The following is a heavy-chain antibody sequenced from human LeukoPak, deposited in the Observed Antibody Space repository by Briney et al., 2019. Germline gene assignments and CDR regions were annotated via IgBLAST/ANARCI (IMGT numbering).Heavy chain of an antibody. CDR2: IYTSGST. CDR1: GGSISSYY. J-gene: IGHJ6*02. V-gene: IGHV4-4*07. CDR3: ARETSRHHYYYYYGMDV. Sequence: SETLSLTCTVSGGSISSYYWSWIRQPAWKGLEWIGRIYTSGSTNYNPSLKSRVTMSVDTSKNQFSLKLSSVTAADTAVYYCARETSRHHYYYYYGMDVWGQGTTVTVSS.